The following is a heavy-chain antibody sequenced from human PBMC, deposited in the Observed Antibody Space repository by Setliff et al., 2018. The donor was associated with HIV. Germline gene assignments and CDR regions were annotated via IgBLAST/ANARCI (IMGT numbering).Heavy chain of an antibody. CDR1: GGSISRYF. CDR2: IYTNGST. CDR3: ASGREAVAGALHFDY. D-gene: IGHD6-19*01. J-gene: IGHJ4*02. Sequence: SETLSLTCTVSGGSISRYFWSWIRQPPGKGLEWIGYIYTNGSTNYNPSLKSRVTISVDTSKNQFSLKLNSVTAADTAVYYCASGREAVAGALHFDYWGQGPLVTVSS. V-gene: IGHV4-4*08.